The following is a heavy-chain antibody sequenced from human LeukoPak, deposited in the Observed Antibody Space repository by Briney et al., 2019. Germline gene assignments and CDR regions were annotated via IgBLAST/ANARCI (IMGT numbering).Heavy chain of an antibody. CDR3: ARGYITVHTL. V-gene: IGHV3-74*01. J-gene: IGHJ4*02. CDR1: GFTFSSYW. Sequence: GGSLRLSCAASGFTFSSYWMHWVRQAPGKGLVWVSRINSDGSTANYADSVKGRFIISRDNAKNTLYLQMNSLRAEDTAVYYCARGYITVHTLWGQGTLVTVSS. CDR2: INSDGSTA. D-gene: IGHD1-20*01.